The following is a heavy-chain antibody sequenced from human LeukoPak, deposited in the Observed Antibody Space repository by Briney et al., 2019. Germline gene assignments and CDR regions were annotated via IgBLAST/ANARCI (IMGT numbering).Heavy chain of an antibody. CDR1: GGSISSGSYY. CDR2: IYTSGST. D-gene: IGHD6-13*01. CDR3: ARGIAAAGTHLDY. Sequence: SETLSLTCTVSGGSISSGSYYWSWIRQPAGKGLEWIGRIYTSGSTNYNPSLKSRVTISVDTSKNQFSLKLSSVTAADTAVYHCARGIAAAGTHLDYWGQGTLVTVSS. V-gene: IGHV4-61*02. J-gene: IGHJ4*02.